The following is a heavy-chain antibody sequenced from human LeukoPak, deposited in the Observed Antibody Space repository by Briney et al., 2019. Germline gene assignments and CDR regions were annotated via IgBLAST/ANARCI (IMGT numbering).Heavy chain of an antibody. J-gene: IGHJ5*02. CDR2: IYYSGST. CDR3: ARDGDFWNGSWFDP. V-gene: IGHV4-59*01. CDR1: GGSISSYY. Sequence: SETLSLTCTVSGGSISSYYWSWIRQPPGKGLEWIGYIYYSGSTNYNPSLKSRVTISVGTSKNQFSLKLSSVTAADTTVYYCARDGDFWNGSWFDPWGQGTLVTVSS. D-gene: IGHD3-3*01.